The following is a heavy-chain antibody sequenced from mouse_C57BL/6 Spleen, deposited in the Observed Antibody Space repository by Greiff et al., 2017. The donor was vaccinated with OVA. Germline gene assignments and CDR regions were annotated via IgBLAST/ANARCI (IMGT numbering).Heavy chain of an antibody. CDR2: IDPNSGGT. D-gene: IGHD2-12*01. CDR3: ARRKGDDGVTENFDY. V-gene: IGHV1-72*01. CDR1: GYTFTSYW. J-gene: IGHJ2*01. Sequence: VKPGASVKLSCKASGYTFTSYWMHWVKQRPGRGLEWIGRIDPNSGGTKYNEKFKSKATLTVDKPSSTAYMQLSSLTSEDSAVYYCARRKGDDGVTENFDYWGQGTTLTVSS.